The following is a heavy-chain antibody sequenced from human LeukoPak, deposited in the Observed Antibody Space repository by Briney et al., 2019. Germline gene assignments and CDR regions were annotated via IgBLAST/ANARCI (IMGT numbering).Heavy chain of an antibody. CDR3: ARDRGYCSGGTCRIHYFDY. CDR1: GYTFTSYW. J-gene: IGHJ4*02. Sequence: GGSLILSCAASGYTFTSYWMSWVRQAPGKGLEWVANIEQDGSDNYHLGSVMGRFTISRDNAKNSLYLQMNSLRAEDTAVYYCARDRGYCSGGTCRIHYFDYWGQGTLVTVSS. D-gene: IGHD2-15*01. V-gene: IGHV3-7*04. CDR2: IEQDGSDN.